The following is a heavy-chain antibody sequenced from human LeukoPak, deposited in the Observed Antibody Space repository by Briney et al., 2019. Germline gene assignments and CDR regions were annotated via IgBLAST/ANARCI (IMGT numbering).Heavy chain of an antibody. Sequence: GGSLRLSCAASGFTFSSYAMSWVRQAPGKGLEWVSAISGSGGSTYYADSVKGRFTISRDNSKNTLYLQMNSLRAEDTAVYYCAKGSITIFGVVMEYYFDHWGQGTLVTVSS. CDR3: AKGSITIFGVVMEYYFDH. V-gene: IGHV3-23*01. D-gene: IGHD3-3*01. J-gene: IGHJ4*02. CDR1: GFTFSSYA. CDR2: ISGSGGST.